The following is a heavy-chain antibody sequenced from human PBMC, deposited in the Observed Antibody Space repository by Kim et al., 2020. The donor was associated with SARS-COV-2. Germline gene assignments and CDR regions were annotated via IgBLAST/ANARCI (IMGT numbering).Heavy chain of an antibody. Sequence: SETLSLTCAVYGGSFSGYYWSWIRQPPGKGLEWIGEINHSGSTNYNPSLKSRVTISVDTSKNQFSLKLSSVTAADTAVYYCARKNVESGYNFDYWGQGTLVTVSS. J-gene: IGHJ4*02. V-gene: IGHV4-34*01. CDR3: ARKNVESGYNFDY. D-gene: IGHD5-12*01. CDR1: GGSFSGYY. CDR2: INHSGST.